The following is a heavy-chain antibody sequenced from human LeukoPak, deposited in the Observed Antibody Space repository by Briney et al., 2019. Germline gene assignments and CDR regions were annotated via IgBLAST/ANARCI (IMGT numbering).Heavy chain of an antibody. CDR1: GGTFSSYA. D-gene: IGHD5-12*01. CDR3: ASITPTRGYSGYDDY. CDR2: IIPIFGTA. Sequence: GASVKVSCKASGGTFSSYAISWVRQAPGQGLEWMGGIIPIFGTANYAQKFQGRVTITADESTSTAYMELSSLRSEDTAVYYCASITPTRGYSGYDDYWGQGTLVTVSS. V-gene: IGHV1-69*01. J-gene: IGHJ4*02.